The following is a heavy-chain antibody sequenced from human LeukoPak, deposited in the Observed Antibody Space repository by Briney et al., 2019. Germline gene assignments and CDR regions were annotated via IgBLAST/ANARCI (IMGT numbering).Heavy chain of an antibody. CDR1: GFTFDGYV. J-gene: IGHJ4*02. CDR3: AKERAGYGAGIDD. V-gene: IGHV3-43D*03. CDR2: INWDGGGT. Sequence: GGSLRLSCAASGFTFDGYVMYWVRQAPGKGLEWVSLINWDGGGTYYADSVKGRFTISRDNSKNSLYLQMNSLRVEDTALYYCAKERAGYGAGIDDWGQGTLVTVSS. D-gene: IGHD1-1*01.